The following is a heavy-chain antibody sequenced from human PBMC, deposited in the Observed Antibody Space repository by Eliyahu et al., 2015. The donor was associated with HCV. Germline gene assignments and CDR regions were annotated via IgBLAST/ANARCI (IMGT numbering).Heavy chain of an antibody. CDR2: ISSSSSYI. V-gene: IGHV3-21*01. CDR3: ARVGSYYYDSSGPSVPN. D-gene: IGHD3-22*01. J-gene: IGHJ4*02. Sequence: ISSSSSYIYYADSVKGRFTISRDNAKNSLYLQMNSLRAEDTAVYYCARVGSYYYDSSGPSVPNWGQGTLVTVSS.